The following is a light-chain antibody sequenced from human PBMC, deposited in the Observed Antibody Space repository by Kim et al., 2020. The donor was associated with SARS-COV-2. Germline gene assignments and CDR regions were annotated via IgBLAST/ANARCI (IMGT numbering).Light chain of an antibody. CDR3: MQPLLTPFT. J-gene: IGKJ2*01. V-gene: IGKV2-28*01. CDR2: LGS. Sequence: ETVLTQSPPSLSVTPGEPATISCRSSQSLLYSNGYNYLDWYLQKPGQSPRLLIYLGSNRASGVPDRFSGSGSGTDFTLKISSVDAEVVGVYYCMQPLLTPFTIGQGPKLEI. CDR1: QSLLYSNGYNY.